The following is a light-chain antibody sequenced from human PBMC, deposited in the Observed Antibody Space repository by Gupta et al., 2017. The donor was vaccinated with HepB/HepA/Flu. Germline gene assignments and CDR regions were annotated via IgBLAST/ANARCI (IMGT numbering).Light chain of an antibody. CDR3: NYRDSSGNMRE. CDR1: SLRSYY. CDR2: GKN. J-gene: IGLJ2*01. Sequence: SSELTQDPAVSVALGQTVRITCQGDSLRSYYASWYQQKPGQAPVLVIYGKNNRPSGIPDRFSGSSPGTTASFTITGAQAEDEADYYCNYRDSSGNMRELGGGTKLTVL. V-gene: IGLV3-19*01.